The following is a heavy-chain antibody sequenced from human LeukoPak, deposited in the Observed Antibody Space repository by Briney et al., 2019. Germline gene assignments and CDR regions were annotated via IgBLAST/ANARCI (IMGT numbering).Heavy chain of an antibody. CDR1: GFTFSSYA. V-gene: IGHV3-23*01. D-gene: IGHD4-11*01. CDR3: ARDRRARLYYYMDV. J-gene: IGHJ6*03. Sequence: GGSLRLSCAASGFTFSSYAMSWVRQAPGKGLEWVPAISGSGGSTYYADSVKGRFTISRDNAKNSLYLQMNGLGAEDTAVYYCARDRRARLYYYMDVWGKGTTVTVSS. CDR2: ISGSGGST.